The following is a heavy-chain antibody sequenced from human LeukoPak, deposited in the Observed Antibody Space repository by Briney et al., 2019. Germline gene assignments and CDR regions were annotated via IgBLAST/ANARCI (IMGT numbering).Heavy chain of an antibody. J-gene: IGHJ3*02. V-gene: IGHV3-23*01. CDR2: ISGSGGST. D-gene: IGHD3-22*01. CDR1: GFTLSSYA. Sequence: GGSLRLSCAASGFTLSSYAMSWVRQAPGKGLEWVSAISGSGGSTYYADSVKGRFTISRDNSKNTLYLQMNSLRAEDTAVYYCAKAITMIVVVSAFDIWGQGTMVTVSS. CDR3: AKAITMIVVVSAFDI.